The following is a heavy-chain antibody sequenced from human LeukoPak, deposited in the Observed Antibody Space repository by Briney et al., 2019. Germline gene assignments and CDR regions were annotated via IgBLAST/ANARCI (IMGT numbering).Heavy chain of an antibody. Sequence: GGSLRLSCAASGFTFSSYAMSWVRQAPGKGLEWVSAISGSGGSTYYADSVKGRFTISRDNSKNTLYLQMNSLRAEDTAVYYCARSSVQFGTATHFDSWGQGALVTVSS. CDR1: GFTFSSYA. CDR2: ISGSGGST. D-gene: IGHD3-10*01. V-gene: IGHV3-23*01. CDR3: ARSSVQFGTATHFDS. J-gene: IGHJ4*02.